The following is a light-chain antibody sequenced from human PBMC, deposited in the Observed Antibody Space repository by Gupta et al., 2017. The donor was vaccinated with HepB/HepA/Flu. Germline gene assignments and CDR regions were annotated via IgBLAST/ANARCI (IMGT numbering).Light chain of an antibody. CDR3: NQDRPIFP. J-gene: IGKJ4*01. Sequence: DIVMIQSPLSLSVTPGERASISCRSSQSLLHDTGYNYLDWYLQKPGQSPQLMIYLGSNRDYGVTGSFSGGGGEKDFTPKSRRGEDEAVGVYYHNQDRPIFPFGRGTTLDIK. CDR1: QSLLHDTGYNY. V-gene: IGKV2-28*01. CDR2: LGS.